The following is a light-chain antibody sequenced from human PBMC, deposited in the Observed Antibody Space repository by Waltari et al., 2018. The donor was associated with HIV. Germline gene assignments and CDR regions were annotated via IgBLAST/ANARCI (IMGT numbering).Light chain of an antibody. Sequence: SYELTQPPSVSVSPGQTASIPCSGDKSGDKYACWYQQKPGQSPVLVIYQDSKRPSGIPERFSGSNSGNTATLTISGTQAMDEADYYCQAWDSSTAVVFGGGTKLTVL. CDR3: QAWDSSTAVV. V-gene: IGLV3-1*01. CDR2: QDS. CDR1: KSGDKY. J-gene: IGLJ2*01.